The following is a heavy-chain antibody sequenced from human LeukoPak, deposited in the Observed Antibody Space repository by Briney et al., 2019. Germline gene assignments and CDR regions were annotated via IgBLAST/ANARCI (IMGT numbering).Heavy chain of an antibody. CDR3: ASSIYYYDSSGYYY. V-gene: IGHV3-30-3*01. Sequence: SGGSLRLSCAASGFTFSSYAMHWVRQAPGKGLEWVAVISYDGSNKYYADSVKGRFTISRDNSKNTLYLQMNSLRAEDTAVYYCASSIYYYDSSGYYYWGQGTLVTVSS. J-gene: IGHJ4*02. CDR1: GFTFSSYA. D-gene: IGHD3-22*01. CDR2: ISYDGSNK.